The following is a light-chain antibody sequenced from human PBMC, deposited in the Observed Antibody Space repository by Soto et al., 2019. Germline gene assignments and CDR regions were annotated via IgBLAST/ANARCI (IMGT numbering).Light chain of an antibody. V-gene: IGKV3-15*01. Sequence: EIVLTQSPATLSVSPGARAPLSCRASQSVASYLAWYHQKPGQAPRLLIYGASTRATGVPARFSGSGSGTEFTLTISSLQSEDFAVYYCQQYNDWPLLTFGGGTKVDIK. CDR1: QSVASY. CDR2: GAS. CDR3: QQYNDWPLLT. J-gene: IGKJ4*01.